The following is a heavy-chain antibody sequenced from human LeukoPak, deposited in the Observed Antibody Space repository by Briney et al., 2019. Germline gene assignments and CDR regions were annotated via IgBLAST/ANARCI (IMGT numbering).Heavy chain of an antibody. Sequence: SETLSLTCAVYGGSFSGYYWSWIRQPPGKGLEWIGEINHSGSTNYNPSLKSRVTISVDTSKNQFSLKLSSVTAADTAVYYCASYNYDFWSGYEYWGQGTLVIVSS. CDR1: GGSFSGYY. CDR3: ASYNYDFWSGYEY. D-gene: IGHD3-3*01. J-gene: IGHJ4*02. CDR2: INHSGST. V-gene: IGHV4-34*01.